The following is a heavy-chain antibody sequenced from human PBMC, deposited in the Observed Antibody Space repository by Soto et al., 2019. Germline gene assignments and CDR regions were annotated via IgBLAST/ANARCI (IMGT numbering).Heavy chain of an antibody. CDR1: GFSLSTSGVG. CDR2: IYWDDDK. J-gene: IGHJ6*02. D-gene: IGHD2-15*01. Sequence: QITLKESGPTLVKPTQTLTLTCTFSGFSLSTSGVGVAWIRQPPGKALEWLALIYWDDDKRYRPSLESRLTITKDPSQTQVVLTMANMGSVDTATYYCAYLPCSGGSCYWFSFSGMDVWGQGTTVTVSS. V-gene: IGHV2-5*02. CDR3: AYLPCSGGSCYWFSFSGMDV.